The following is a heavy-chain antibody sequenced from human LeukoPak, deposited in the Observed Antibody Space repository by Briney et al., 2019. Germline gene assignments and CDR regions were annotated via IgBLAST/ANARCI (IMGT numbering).Heavy chain of an antibody. CDR3: ARDICSSTSCSFDY. CDR2: INPNSGGA. Sequence: EASVKVSCKASGYTFTGYYMHWVRQAPGQGLEWMGWINPNSGGANYAQKFQGRVTMTRDTSISTAYMELSRLRSDDTAVYYCARDICSSTSCSFDYWGQGTLVTVSS. D-gene: IGHD2-2*01. J-gene: IGHJ4*02. CDR1: GYTFTGYY. V-gene: IGHV1-2*02.